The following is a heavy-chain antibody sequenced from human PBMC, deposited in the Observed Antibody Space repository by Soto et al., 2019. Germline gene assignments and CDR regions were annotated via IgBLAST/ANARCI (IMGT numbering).Heavy chain of an antibody. V-gene: IGHV1-46*03. J-gene: IGHJ4*02. D-gene: IGHD6-6*01. CDR2: INPSGGST. CDR3: ARSFPLYSSSSEGFDY. Sequence: ASVKVSCKASGYTFTSYYMHWVRQAPGQGLEWMGIINPSGGSTSYAQKFQGRVTMTRDTSTSTVYMELSSLRSEDTAVYYCARSFPLYSSSSEGFDYWGQGTLVTVSS. CDR1: GYTFTSYY.